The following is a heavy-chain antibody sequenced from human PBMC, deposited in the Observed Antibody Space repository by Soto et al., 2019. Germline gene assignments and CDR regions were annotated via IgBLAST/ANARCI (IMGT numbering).Heavy chain of an antibody. CDR1: GYTITALS. Sequence: GASVKVSCKVSGYTITALSMHWVRQAPGKGLEWMGRFDPEDGEIIYAQKFQGRVTMTEDTSADTAYMELSSLRSEDTAVYYCATRSTWYKGAFDIWGQGTMVTV. V-gene: IGHV1-24*01. J-gene: IGHJ3*02. D-gene: IGHD6-13*01. CDR3: ATRSTWYKGAFDI. CDR2: FDPEDGEI.